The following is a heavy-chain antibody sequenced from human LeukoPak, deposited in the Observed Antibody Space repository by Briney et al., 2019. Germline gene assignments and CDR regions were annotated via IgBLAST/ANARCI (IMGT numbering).Heavy chain of an antibody. CDR2: ITGDGVST. J-gene: IGHJ4*02. Sequence: GGSLRLSCAASGFTFDDYAMHWVRQAPGKGLEWVSLITGDGVSTYYADSVKGRFTISRDNSKNSLFLQMNSLRTEDIAWYYCAKDSSGADYWGQGTLVTVSS. D-gene: IGHD7-27*01. CDR1: GFTFDDYA. V-gene: IGHV3-43*02. CDR3: AKDSSGADY.